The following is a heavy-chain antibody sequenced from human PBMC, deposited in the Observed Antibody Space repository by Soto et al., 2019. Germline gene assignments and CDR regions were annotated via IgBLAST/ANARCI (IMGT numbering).Heavy chain of an antibody. CDR2: MYYSGRT. Sequence: QVQLQESGPGLVKPSETLSLTCNVSGDSVSSAAKAWTWVRQPPGKGLEWIAYMYYSGRTEYYPSHGGRATMSSETSKNQFSLRRYSVTAADTAVYYCARYRPAMGADYWSRGTPVTVSS. J-gene: IGHJ4*02. V-gene: IGHV4-61*08. CDR3: ARYRPAMGADY. D-gene: IGHD3-16*01. CDR1: GDSVSSAAKA.